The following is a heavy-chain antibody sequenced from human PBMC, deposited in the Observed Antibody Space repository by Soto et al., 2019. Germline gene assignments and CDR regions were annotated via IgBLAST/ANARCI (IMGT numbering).Heavy chain of an antibody. CDR2: IVVGSGKT. CDR3: AGLGSTAAER. CDR1: GFTFTTSA. Sequence: QMQLVQSGPEVKKPGTSVKVSCTASGFTFTTSAVQWVRQARGQRLEWIGWIVVGSGKTNYAQKFQERVTITRDMSTSTAYMELSSLRSEDTAVYYCAGLGSTAAERWCQGTLVTVSS. D-gene: IGHD2-2*01. J-gene: IGHJ4*02. V-gene: IGHV1-58*01.